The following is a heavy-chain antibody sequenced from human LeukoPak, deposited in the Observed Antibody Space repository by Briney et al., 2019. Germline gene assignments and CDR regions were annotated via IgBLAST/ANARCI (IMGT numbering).Heavy chain of an antibody. J-gene: IGHJ4*02. CDR3: AREIIWGTYRRLYYFDS. CDR1: GGSFSGYY. CDR2: INHSASA. D-gene: IGHD3-16*02. V-gene: IGHV4-34*01. Sequence: PSETLSLTCAVYGGSFSGYYWNWIRQVPGKGLEWIGGINHSASARYSPSLKSRVTMSVDTSKNQFSLKLTSVTAADTAIYYCAREIIWGTYRRLYYFDSWGQGTLVTVSS.